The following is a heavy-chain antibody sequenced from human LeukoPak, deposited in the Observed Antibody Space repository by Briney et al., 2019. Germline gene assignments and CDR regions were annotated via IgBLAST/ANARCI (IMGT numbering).Heavy chain of an antibody. CDR3: ADPVLLSDY. CDR1: GFTFSSYA. Sequence: PGGSLRLSCAASGFTFSSYAMSWVRQAPGKGLEWVSAISGSGDSTYYADSVKGRFTISRDNPKNTLYLQMNSLRAEDTAVYYCADPVLLSDYWGQGTLVTVSS. V-gene: IGHV3-23*01. D-gene: IGHD3-10*01. CDR2: ISGSGDST. J-gene: IGHJ4*02.